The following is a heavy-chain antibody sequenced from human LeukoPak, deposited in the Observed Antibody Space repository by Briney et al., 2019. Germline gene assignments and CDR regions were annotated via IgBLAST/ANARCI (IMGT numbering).Heavy chain of an antibody. D-gene: IGHD1-1*01. CDR1: GDSFSSNSAA. V-gene: IGHV6-1*01. J-gene: IGHJ4*02. CDR3: ARDQQREGGFDY. Sequence: SQTLSLTCAISGDSFSSNSAAWNWIRQSPSRGLEWLGRTYYRSKWYIDYAVSVKSRITVNPDTSKNQFSLQLNSVTPEDTAVYYCARDQQREGGFDYWGQGTLVTVSS. CDR2: TYYRSKWYI.